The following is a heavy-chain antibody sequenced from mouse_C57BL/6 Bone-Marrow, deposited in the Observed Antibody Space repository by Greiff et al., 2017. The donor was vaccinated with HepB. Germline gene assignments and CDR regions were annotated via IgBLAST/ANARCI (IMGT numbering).Heavy chain of an antibody. D-gene: IGHD3-2*02. V-gene: IGHV2-2*01. CDR2: IWSGGST. Sequence: VKVVESGPGLVQPSQSLSITCTVSGFSLTSYGVHWVRQSPGKGLEWLGVIWSGGSTDYNAAFISRLSISKDNSKSQVFFKMNSLQADDTAIYYCASNSRQLRAPRFAYWGQGTLVTVSA. CDR1: GFSLTSYG. CDR3: ASNSRQLRAPRFAY. J-gene: IGHJ3*01.